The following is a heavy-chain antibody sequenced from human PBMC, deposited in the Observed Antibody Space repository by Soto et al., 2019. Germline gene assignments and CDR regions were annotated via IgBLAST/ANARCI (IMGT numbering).Heavy chain of an antibody. D-gene: IGHD3-3*01. V-gene: IGHV4-4*07. Sequence: SETLSLTCTVTGGAISGYYWTWIRQSDGEGLECIGRIYSSGSTNYNPSLKSRVTISLDTSMNYFSLRLSSVTAADTAVYYCARGHRFSDWFDPWGQGTLVTVSS. J-gene: IGHJ5*02. CDR2: IYSSGST. CDR3: ARGHRFSDWFDP. CDR1: GGAISGYY.